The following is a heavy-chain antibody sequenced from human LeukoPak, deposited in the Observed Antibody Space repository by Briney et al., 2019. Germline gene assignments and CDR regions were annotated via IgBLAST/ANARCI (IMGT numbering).Heavy chain of an antibody. CDR3: ARDGSGWYF. V-gene: IGHV3-7*03. J-gene: IGHJ4*02. CDR1: GFTFSGYW. Sequence: GGSLRLSCAASGFTFSGYWMSWVRQAPGKGLEWVANIRQDGSDKYYVGSVKGRFTISRDNTKNSLYLQMNSLRAEDTAVYYCARDGSGWYFWGQGTLVTVSS. CDR2: IRQDGSDK. D-gene: IGHD6-19*01.